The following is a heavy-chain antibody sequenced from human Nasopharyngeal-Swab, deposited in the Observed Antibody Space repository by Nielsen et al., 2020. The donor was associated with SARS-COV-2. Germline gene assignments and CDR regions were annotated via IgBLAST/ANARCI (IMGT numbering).Heavy chain of an antibody. CDR3: ARVVGDDYGPENDY. CDR2: IKQDGSEK. CDR1: GFTFSSYW. D-gene: IGHD4-17*01. Sequence: GESLKISCAASGFTFSSYWMSWVRQAPGKGLEWVANIKQDGSEKYYVDSVKGRFTISRDNAKNSLYLQMNSLRAEDTAVYYCARVVGDDYGPENDYWGQGTLVTVSS. V-gene: IGHV3-7*01. J-gene: IGHJ4*02.